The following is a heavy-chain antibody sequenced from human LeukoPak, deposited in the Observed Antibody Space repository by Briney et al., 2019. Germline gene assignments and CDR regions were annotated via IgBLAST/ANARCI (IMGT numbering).Heavy chain of an antibody. V-gene: IGHV4-59*07. CDR1: GRPISRYY. CDR3: ARGLVVPAAMPELVYYYYGMDF. CDR2: IYYSWCT. J-gene: IGHJ6*04. Sequence: SDTLSLPCTVSGRPISRYYWRWLRQPAAKGLAGIGYIYYSWCTHHTPPHKSRVTISVDTSKHQFSLALSCVTGADTAVYYCARGLVVPAAMPELVYYYYGMDFCGEGTTVTVSS. D-gene: IGHD2-2*01.